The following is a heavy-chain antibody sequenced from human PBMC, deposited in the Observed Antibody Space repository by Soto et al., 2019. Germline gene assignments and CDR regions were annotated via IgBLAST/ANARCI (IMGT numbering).Heavy chain of an antibody. D-gene: IGHD6-6*01. Sequence: QVQLVESGGGVVQPGRSLRLSCAASGFTFSSYGMHWVRQAPGKGLEWVAVISYDGSNNYYADSVKGRFTISRDNSKNTLYLQMNSLRAEDTAVYYCAKHSSSSAGFDYWGQGTLVTVSS. CDR2: ISYDGSNN. J-gene: IGHJ4*02. CDR3: AKHSSSSAGFDY. V-gene: IGHV3-30*18. CDR1: GFTFSSYG.